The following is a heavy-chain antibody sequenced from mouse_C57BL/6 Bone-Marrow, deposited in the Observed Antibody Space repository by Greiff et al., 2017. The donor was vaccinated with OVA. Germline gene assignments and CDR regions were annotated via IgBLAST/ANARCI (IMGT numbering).Heavy chain of an antibody. CDR2: INPGSGGT. V-gene: IGHV1-54*01. CDR3: ARGSYDLFDY. Sequence: VQVVESGAELVRPGTSVKVSCKASGYAFTNYLIEWVKQRPGQGLEWIGVINPGSGGTNYNEKFKGKATLTADKSSSTAYMQLSSLTSEDSAVYFCARGSYDLFDYWGQGTTLTVSS. D-gene: IGHD2-3*01. J-gene: IGHJ2*01. CDR1: GYAFTNYL.